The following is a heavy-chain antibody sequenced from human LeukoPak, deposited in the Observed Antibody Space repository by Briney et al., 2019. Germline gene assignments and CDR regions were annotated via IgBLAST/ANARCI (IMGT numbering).Heavy chain of an antibody. CDR2: INRNGVSA. J-gene: IGHJ6*03. CDR3: ARDGGWYKRGLDYHYYYMDV. D-gene: IGHD6-19*01. V-gene: IGHV3-20*04. CDR1: GFIFDNYG. Sequence: PGGSLRLSCAASGFIFDNYGMSWVRQVPGKGLEWVSRINRNGVSALYADSVKGRFTISRDNAKKSLYLQMNSLRVEDTALYYCARDGGWYKRGLDYHYYYMDVWGKGTTVTVSS.